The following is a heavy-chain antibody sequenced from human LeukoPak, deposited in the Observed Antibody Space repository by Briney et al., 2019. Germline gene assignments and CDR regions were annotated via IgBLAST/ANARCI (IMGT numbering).Heavy chain of an antibody. CDR3: ASNIVVVPAAIRKYWFDP. D-gene: IGHD2-2*02. V-gene: IGHV4-39*01. Sequence: SETLSLTCTVSGGSISSSSYYWGWIRQPPGKGLEWIGSIYYSGSTYYNPSLKSRITISVDTSKNQFSLKLSSVTAADTAVYYCASNIVVVPAAIRKYWFDPWGQGTLVTVSS. CDR1: GGSISSSSYY. J-gene: IGHJ5*02. CDR2: IYYSGST.